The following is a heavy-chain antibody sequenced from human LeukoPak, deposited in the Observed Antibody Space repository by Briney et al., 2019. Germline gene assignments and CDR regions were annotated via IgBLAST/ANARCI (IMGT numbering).Heavy chain of an antibody. CDR2: ISDSSNYI. J-gene: IGHJ5*02. CDR3: AREHTIAATGTHWFAP. V-gene: IGHV3-21*01. Sequence: GGSLRLSCAASGFTFSLYTMNWVRQAPGKGLEWVSGISDSSNYIYYADSVRGRFTISRDNAKNSMYLQMSSLRADDTAVYYCAREHTIAATGTHWFAPWGQGTLVTVSS. D-gene: IGHD6-13*01. CDR1: GFTFSLYT.